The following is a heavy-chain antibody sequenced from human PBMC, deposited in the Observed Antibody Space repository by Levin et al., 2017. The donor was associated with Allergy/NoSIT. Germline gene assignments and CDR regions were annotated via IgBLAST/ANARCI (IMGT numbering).Heavy chain of an antibody. CDR3: ARRARPIGVFDY. V-gene: IGHV4-39*01. Sequence: SETLSLTCTVSGGSISSSSYYWGWIRQPPGKGLEWIGSIYYSGSTYYNPSLKSRVTISVDTSKNQFSLKLSSVTAADTAVYYCARRARPIGVFDYWGQGTLVTVSS. D-gene: IGHD6-6*01. CDR2: IYYSGST. J-gene: IGHJ4*02. CDR1: GGSISSSSYY.